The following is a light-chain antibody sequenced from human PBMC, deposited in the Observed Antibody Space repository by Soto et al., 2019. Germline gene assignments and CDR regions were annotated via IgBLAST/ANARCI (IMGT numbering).Light chain of an antibody. CDR2: EVS. V-gene: IGLV2-8*01. J-gene: IGLJ1*01. CDR1: SSDIGAYIY. CDR3: SSYAGSNNVV. Sequence: QSVLTPPPSASGSPGQSVTISCTGTSSDIGAYIYVSWYQQHPGKAPKLMISEVSRRPSGVPARFSGSKSGNTASLTVSGLQADDEAHYYCSSYAGSNNVVFGAGTKLTVL.